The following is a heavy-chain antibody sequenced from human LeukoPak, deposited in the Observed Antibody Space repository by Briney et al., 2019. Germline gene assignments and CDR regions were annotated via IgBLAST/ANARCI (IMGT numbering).Heavy chain of an antibody. CDR1: GFTFNTYG. Sequence: TGGSLRLSCAVSGFTFNTYGMGWVRQTPGKGLEWVSAISASGHTTYYADSVKGRFTISRDNSKDTLILQMNSLRVEDTAVYYCAKDDTTFGTYYFASWGQGTRVTVSS. V-gene: IGHV3-23*01. D-gene: IGHD3-3*01. J-gene: IGHJ4*02. CDR2: ISASGHTT. CDR3: AKDDTTFGTYYFAS.